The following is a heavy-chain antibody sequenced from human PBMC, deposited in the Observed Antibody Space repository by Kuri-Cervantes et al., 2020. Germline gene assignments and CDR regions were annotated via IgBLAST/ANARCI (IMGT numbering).Heavy chain of an antibody. CDR1: GGSISSSSYY. CDR2: IYYSGST. V-gene: IGHV4-39*07. J-gene: IGHJ6*02. CDR3: ARDLQSRAEYYYYYGMDV. D-gene: IGHD6-13*01. Sequence: SEILSLTCTVSGGSISSSSYYWGWIRQPPGKGLEWIGSIYYSGSTYYNPSLKSRVTISVDTSKNQFSLKLSSVTAADTAVYYCARDLQSRAEYYYYYGMDVWGPGTTVTVSS.